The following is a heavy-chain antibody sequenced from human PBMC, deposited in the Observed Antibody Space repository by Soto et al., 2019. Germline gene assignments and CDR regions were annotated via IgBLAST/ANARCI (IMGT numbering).Heavy chain of an antibody. CDR3: TRDLWLLSVDWFDP. V-gene: IGHV3-49*04. CDR2: IRSKAYGGTT. CDR1: GFTFGDYA. Sequence: TLRLSCTASGFTFGDYAMSWVRQAPGKGLEWVGFIRSKAYGGTTEYAASVKGRFTISRDDSKSIAYLQMNSLKTEDTAVYYCTRDLWLLSVDWFDPWGQGTLVTVSS. D-gene: IGHD5-12*01. J-gene: IGHJ5*02.